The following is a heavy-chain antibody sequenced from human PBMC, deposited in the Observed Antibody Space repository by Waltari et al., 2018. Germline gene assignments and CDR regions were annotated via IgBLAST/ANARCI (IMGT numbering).Heavy chain of an antibody. D-gene: IGHD4-4*01. Sequence: QVQLQESGPGLVKPSETLSLTCAVSGYSISSGYYWGGIRQPPGKGLEWIGSIYHSGSTYYNPSLKSRVTISVDTSKNQFSLKLSSVTAADTAVYYCARSTVKDAFDIWGQGTMVTVSS. CDR1: GYSISSGYY. J-gene: IGHJ3*02. V-gene: IGHV4-38-2*01. CDR3: ARSTVKDAFDI. CDR2: IYHSGST.